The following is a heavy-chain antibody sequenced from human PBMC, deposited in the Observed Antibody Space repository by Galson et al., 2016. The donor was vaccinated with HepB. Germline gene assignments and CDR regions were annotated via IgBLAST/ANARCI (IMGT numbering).Heavy chain of an antibody. CDR3: VRGPDYGDRPDFFDF. CDR1: GFSFSTYS. J-gene: IGHJ5*01. D-gene: IGHD4-17*01. V-gene: IGHV3-21*01. Sequence: SLRLSCAAAGFSFSTYSMDWVRQAPGKGLEWVSTITPRTADIFYAASVKGRFTISRDNAETSLYLQMNILRAHETAVYYCVRGPDYGDRPDFFDFWGPGALVTVSS. CDR2: ITPRTADI.